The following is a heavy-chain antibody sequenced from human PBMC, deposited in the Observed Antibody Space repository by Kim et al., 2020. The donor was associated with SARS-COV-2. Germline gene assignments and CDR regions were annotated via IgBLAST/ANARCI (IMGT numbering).Heavy chain of an antibody. CDR1: GGSISSGGYY. V-gene: IGHV4-31*03. D-gene: IGHD3-3*01. CDR2: IYYSGST. CDR3: ARGSGITIFGVVMIDAFDI. J-gene: IGHJ3*02. Sequence: SETLSLTCTVSGGSISSGGYYWSWIRQHPGKGLEWIGYIYYSGSTYYNPSLKSRVTISVDTSNNQSSLKLSSVTAADTAVYYCARGSGITIFGVVMIDAFDIWGQGTMVTVSS.